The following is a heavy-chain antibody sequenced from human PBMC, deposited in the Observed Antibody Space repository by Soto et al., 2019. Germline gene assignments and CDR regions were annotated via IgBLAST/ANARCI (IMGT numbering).Heavy chain of an antibody. D-gene: IGHD3-10*01. CDR2: INPNSGGT. CDR3: ASDFGRIDAFDI. J-gene: IGHJ3*02. CDR1: GYAFTGYY. V-gene: IGHV1-2*02. Sequence: ASVKVSCKASGYAFTGYYMHWVRQAPGQGLEWMGWINPNSGGTNYAQKFQGRVTMTRDTSISTAYMELSRLRSDDTAVYYCASDFGRIDAFDIWGQGTMVTVSS.